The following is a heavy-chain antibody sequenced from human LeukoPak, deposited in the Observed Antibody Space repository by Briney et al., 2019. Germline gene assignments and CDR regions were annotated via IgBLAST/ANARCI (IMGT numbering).Heavy chain of an antibody. CDR2: ISAYNGNT. V-gene: IGHV1-18*01. Sequence: ASVKVSCKASRYTFTSYGISWVRQAPGQGLECMRWISAYNGNTNYAQKLQGRVTMTTDTSASTAYMELRSLRSDDTAVYYCATQYCSSTSCYPYWVDYWGQGTLVTVSS. J-gene: IGHJ4*02. CDR3: ATQYCSSTSCYPYWVDY. D-gene: IGHD2-2*01. CDR1: RYTFTSYG.